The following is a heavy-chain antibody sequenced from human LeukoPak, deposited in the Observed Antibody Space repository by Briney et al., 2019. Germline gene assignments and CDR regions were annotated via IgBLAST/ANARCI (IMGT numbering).Heavy chain of an antibody. D-gene: IGHD3-10*01. CDR3: ARERGIFTWFGELSS. V-gene: IGHV3-30-3*01. CDR2: ISYDGSNK. CDR1: GLPFSSYA. Sequence: GGSLRLSCAASGLPFSSYAMHWVGQAPGKGLEWVAVISYDGSNKYYADSVKGRFTISRDNSKNTPYLQMNSLRAEDTAVYYCARERGIFTWFGELSSWGQGTLVTVSS. J-gene: IGHJ5*02.